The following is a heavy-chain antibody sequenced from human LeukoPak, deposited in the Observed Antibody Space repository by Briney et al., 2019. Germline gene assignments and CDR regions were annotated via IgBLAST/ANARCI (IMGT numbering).Heavy chain of an antibody. J-gene: IGHJ4*02. CDR3: ARGIVGSYYGYHY. D-gene: IGHD1-26*01. V-gene: IGHV1-2*02. Sequence: GASVKVSCKASGYTFTGYYMHWVRQAPGQGLEWMGWINPNSGGTNYAQKFQGRVTMTRDTSISTAYMELSRLRSDDTAVYYCARGIVGSYYGYHYWGQGTLVTVSS. CDR1: GYTFTGYY. CDR2: INPNSGGT.